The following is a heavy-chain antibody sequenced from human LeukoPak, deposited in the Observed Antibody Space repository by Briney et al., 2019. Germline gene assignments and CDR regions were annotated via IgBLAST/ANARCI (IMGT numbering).Heavy chain of an antibody. CDR2: ISYDERNE. Sequence: GGSLRLSCAASGFTFSRYNVHWVRQAPGKGLQWVAVISYDERNEYYADSVKGRFTISRDSSKNTLYLQMNGLRAEDTALYYCAREETSGWYSYWGQGNLVTVSS. V-gene: IGHV3-30-3*01. J-gene: IGHJ4*02. CDR3: AREETSGWYSY. CDR1: GFTFSRYN. D-gene: IGHD6-19*01.